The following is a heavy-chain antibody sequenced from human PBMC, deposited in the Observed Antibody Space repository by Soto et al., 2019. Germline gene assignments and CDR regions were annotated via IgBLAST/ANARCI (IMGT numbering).Heavy chain of an antibody. CDR3: ARGIAVAGNYYYYYGMDV. Sequence: PGGSLRLSCAASGFSLSNSWMHWVRQAPGKGPAWVSRINSDGTTINSADSVKGRFTISRDNAKNTLYLQMNSLRDEDTAVYYCARGIAVAGNYYYYYGMDVWGQGTTVTVSS. J-gene: IGHJ6*02. CDR1: GFSLSNSW. CDR2: INSDGTTI. D-gene: IGHD6-19*01. V-gene: IGHV3-74*01.